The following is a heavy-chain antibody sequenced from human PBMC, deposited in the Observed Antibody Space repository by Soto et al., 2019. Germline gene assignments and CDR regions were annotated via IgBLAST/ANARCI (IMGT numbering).Heavy chain of an antibody. CDR1: GYSFTRYW. V-gene: IGHV5-51*01. CDR3: ARLTDFWSGYLKNYYYYGMDV. J-gene: IGHJ6*02. CDR2: IYPRDSDT. Sequence: PGESLKISCKGSGYSFTRYWIGWVRQMPGKGLEWMGIIYPRDSDTRYSPSFQGQVTISADKSISTAYLQWSSLKASDTAMYYCARLTDFWSGYLKNYYYYGMDVWGQGTTVTVSS. D-gene: IGHD3-3*01.